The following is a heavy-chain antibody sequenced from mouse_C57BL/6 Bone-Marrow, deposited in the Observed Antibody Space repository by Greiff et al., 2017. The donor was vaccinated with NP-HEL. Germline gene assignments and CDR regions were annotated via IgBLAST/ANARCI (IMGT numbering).Heavy chain of an antibody. J-gene: IGHJ4*01. V-gene: IGHV2-2*01. D-gene: IGHD2-14*01. CDR2: IWSGGST. Sequence: QVQLQQSGPGLVQPSQSLSITCTVSGFSLTSYGVHWVRQSPGQGLEWLGVIWSGGSTDYNAAFISRLSISKDNSKSQVFFKMNSLQTGKTDIYYCARNPPYDGGGYYAMYYWGEGTSVTVSS. CDR3: ARNPPYDGGGYYAMYY. CDR1: GFSLTSYG.